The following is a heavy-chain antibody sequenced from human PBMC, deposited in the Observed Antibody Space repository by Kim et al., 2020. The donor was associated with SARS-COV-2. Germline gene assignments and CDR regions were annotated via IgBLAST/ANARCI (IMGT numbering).Heavy chain of an antibody. D-gene: IGHD3-9*01. CDR3: ARGSRYFDWLLPQYYFDY. J-gene: IGHJ4*02. CDR2: INHSGST. V-gene: IGHV4-34*01. Sequence: SETLSLTCAVYGGSFSGYYWSWIRQPPGKGLEWIGEINHSGSTNYNPSLKSRVTISVDTSKNQFSLKLSSVTAADTAVYYCARGSRYFDWLLPQYYFDYWGQGTLVTVSS. CDR1: GGSFSGYY.